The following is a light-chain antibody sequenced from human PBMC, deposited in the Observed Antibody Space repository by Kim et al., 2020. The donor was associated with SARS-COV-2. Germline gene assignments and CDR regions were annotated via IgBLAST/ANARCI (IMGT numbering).Light chain of an antibody. CDR3: QQQNNWPLT. Sequence: EIVLTQSPATLSLSPGERATLSCRASQSVSIYLAWYQQKPGQAPRLLIYDASNRATGIPARFTGSGSGTDFTLTISSLEPEDFAVYFCQQQNNWPLTFGGGTKVDIK. CDR2: DAS. V-gene: IGKV3-11*01. CDR1: QSVSIY. J-gene: IGKJ4*01.